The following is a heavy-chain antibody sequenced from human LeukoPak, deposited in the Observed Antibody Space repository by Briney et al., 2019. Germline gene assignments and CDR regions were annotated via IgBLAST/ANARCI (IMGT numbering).Heavy chain of an antibody. CDR3: ARDNPLGIGYAFDI. CDR1: GGSISSGGYS. D-gene: IGHD7-27*01. V-gene: IGHV4-30-2*01. CDR2: IYHSGST. J-gene: IGHJ3*02. Sequence: SETLSLTCAVSGGSISSGGYSWSWIRQPPGKGLEWIGYIYHSGSTYYNPSLKSRVTISVDTSKNQFSLKLSSVTAADTAVYYCARDNPLGIGYAFDIWGQGTMVTVSS.